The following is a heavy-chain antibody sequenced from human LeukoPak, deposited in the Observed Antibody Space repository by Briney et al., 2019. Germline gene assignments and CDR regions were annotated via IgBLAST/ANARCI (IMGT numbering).Heavy chain of an antibody. CDR2: ISGSGAGT. D-gene: IGHD3-16*01. Sequence: PGGSLRLSCAASGFTFSSYAMSWVRQAPGKGLEWVSTISGSGAGTYYAGSAKGRFTVSRDNSKNTLYLHMNSLRAEDTAVYSCARGSDVFDNWGQGTLVPVSS. CDR1: GFTFSSYA. J-gene: IGHJ4*02. CDR3: ARGSDVFDN. V-gene: IGHV3-23*01.